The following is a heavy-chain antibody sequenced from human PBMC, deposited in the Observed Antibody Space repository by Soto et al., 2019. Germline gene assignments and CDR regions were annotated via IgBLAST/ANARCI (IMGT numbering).Heavy chain of an antibody. CDR2: IFSNDEK. Sequence: QVTLKESGPVLVKPTETLTLTCTVSGFSLSNTRMGVMGVSWIRQPPGKALEWLAHIFSNDEKSYSTSLRSRLTISKDTSNSQVVLSMTNMDPVDTATYYCARIPLSGSYPPFDYWGQGTLVTVSS. V-gene: IGHV2-26*01. D-gene: IGHD1-26*01. CDR3: ARIPLSGSYPPFDY. CDR1: GFSLSNTRMGVMG. J-gene: IGHJ4*02.